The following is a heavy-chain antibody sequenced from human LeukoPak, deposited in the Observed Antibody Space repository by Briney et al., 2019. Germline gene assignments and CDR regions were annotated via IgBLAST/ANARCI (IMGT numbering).Heavy chain of an antibody. CDR2: ISSSSSTI. Sequence: PGGSLRLSCAASGFTFSRYSMNWVRQAPGKGLEWVSYISSSSSTIYYADSVKGRFTISRDNAKNSLYLQMNSLRADDTAVYYCARGGTTFEKWGQGTLVTVSS. CDR3: ARGGTTFEK. D-gene: IGHD2/OR15-2a*01. V-gene: IGHV3-48*04. J-gene: IGHJ4*02. CDR1: GFTFSRYS.